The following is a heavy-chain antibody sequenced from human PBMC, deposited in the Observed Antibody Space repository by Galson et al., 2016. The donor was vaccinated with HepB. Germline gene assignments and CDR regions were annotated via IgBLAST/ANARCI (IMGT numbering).Heavy chain of an antibody. D-gene: IGHD2-21*01. CDR1: GFTFDDFA. CDR2: ISWNSGSI. J-gene: IGHJ6*02. Sequence: SLRLSCAASGFTFDDFAMHWVRQAPGKGLEWVSGISWNSGSIAYADSVKGRFTISRDNAKNSLYLQMNSLRAEDTALYYCTKVWRGMDVWGQGTTVTVSS. V-gene: IGHV3-9*01. CDR3: TKVWRGMDV.